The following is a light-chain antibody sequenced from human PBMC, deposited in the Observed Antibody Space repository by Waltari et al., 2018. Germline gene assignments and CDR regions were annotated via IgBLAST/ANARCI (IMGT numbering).Light chain of an antibody. CDR2: HAS. Sequence: EIVLTQSPGTLSLSPGERATLSCMASQSISKDLAWYQQKPGQSPRRLIYHASSRAAGSPDRFSGSGSGTDFSLSISRLEPEDFAVYYCQHYESLPVTFGQGTKVEIK. CDR3: QHYESLPVT. CDR1: QSISKD. V-gene: IGKV3-20*01. J-gene: IGKJ1*01.